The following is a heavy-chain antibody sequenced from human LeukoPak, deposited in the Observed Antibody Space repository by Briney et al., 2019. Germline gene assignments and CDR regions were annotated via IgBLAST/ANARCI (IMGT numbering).Heavy chain of an antibody. Sequence: ASVKVACKASGYTFTSFAISWVRQAPGQGLEWMGWINPDSGGTNYAQNFQGRVTMTRDTSISTAYMELSRLRSDDTAVYYCARPFIETPSLGALDYWGQGTLVTVSS. CDR1: GYTFTSFA. CDR3: ARPFIETPSLGALDY. V-gene: IGHV1-2*02. CDR2: INPDSGGT. D-gene: IGHD4-23*01. J-gene: IGHJ4*02.